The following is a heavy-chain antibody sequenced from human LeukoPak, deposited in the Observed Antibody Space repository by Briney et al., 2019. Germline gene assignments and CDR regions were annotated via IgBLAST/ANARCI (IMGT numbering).Heavy chain of an antibody. CDR1: GFTFSSYA. Sequence: GGSLRPSCAASGFTFSSYAMSWVRQAPGKGLEWVSAIGGSGVNTQNADSVEGRITISRDNPKNTLYLQMNSLRVEDSAMYYCAKHGGTTGTTRYFQNWGQGTLVTVSS. V-gene: IGHV3-23*01. CDR3: AKHGGTTGTTRYFQN. CDR2: IGGSGVNT. D-gene: IGHD1-1*01. J-gene: IGHJ1*01.